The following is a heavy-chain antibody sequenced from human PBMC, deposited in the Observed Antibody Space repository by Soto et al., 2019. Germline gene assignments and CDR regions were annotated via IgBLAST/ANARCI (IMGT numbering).Heavy chain of an antibody. CDR2: IYYSGST. Sequence: SATQSLTCPVSGGSIMSYYLSWIRQPPGKGLEWIGYIYYSGSTNYNPSLKSRVTISVDTSKNQFSLKLSSVTAADTAVYYCARDYARRGWFDPWGQGALVTVSS. CDR3: ARDYARRGWFDP. D-gene: IGHD3-16*01. J-gene: IGHJ5*02. CDR1: GGSIMSYY. V-gene: IGHV4-59*01.